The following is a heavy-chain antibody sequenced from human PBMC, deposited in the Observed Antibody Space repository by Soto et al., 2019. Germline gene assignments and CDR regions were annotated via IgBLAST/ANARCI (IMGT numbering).Heavy chain of an antibody. D-gene: IGHD5-12*01. V-gene: IGHV3-23*01. Sequence: GGSLRLSCAASGFTFSSYAMRWVRQAPGKGLEWVSAISGSGGSTYYADSGKGRFTISRDNSKNTLYLQMNSLRAEDTAGYYCAKLSGIVATMYYFDYLGQGTLVPVFS. CDR1: GFTFSSYA. CDR3: AKLSGIVATMYYFDY. CDR2: ISGSGGST. J-gene: IGHJ4*02.